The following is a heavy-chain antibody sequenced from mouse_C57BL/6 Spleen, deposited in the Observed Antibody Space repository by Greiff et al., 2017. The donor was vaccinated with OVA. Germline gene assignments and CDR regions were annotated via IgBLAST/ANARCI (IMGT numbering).Heavy chain of an antibody. D-gene: IGHD1-1*01. V-gene: IGHV1-76*01. CDR2: IYPGSGNT. J-gene: IGHJ2*01. CDR3: ARGDGSSLYYFDY. CDR1: GYTFTDYY. Sequence: QVQLKESGAELVRPGASVKLSCKASGYTFTDYYINWVKQRPGQGLEWIARIYPGSGNTYYNEKFKGKATLTAEKSSSTAYMQLSSLTSEDSAVYFCARGDGSSLYYFDYWGQGTTLTVSS.